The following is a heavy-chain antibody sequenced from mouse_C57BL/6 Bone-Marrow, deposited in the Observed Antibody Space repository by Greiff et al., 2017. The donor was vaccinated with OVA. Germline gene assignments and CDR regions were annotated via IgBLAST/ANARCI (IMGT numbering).Heavy chain of an antibody. CDR3: TTPYYGNYEDYFDY. J-gene: IGHJ2*01. CDR2: IDPENGDT. Sequence: VQLQQSGAELVRPGASVKLSCTASGFNIKDDYMHWVKQRPEPGLEWIGWIDPENGDTEYASKFQGKATITADTSSNTAYLQLSSLTSEDTAVYYCTTPYYGNYEDYFDYWGQGTTLTVSS. V-gene: IGHV14-4*01. CDR1: GFNIKDDY. D-gene: IGHD2-10*01.